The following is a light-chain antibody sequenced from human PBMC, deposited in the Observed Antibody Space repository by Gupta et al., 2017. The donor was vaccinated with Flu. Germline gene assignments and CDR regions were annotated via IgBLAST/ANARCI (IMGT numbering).Light chain of an antibody. V-gene: IGLV2-8*01. CDR3: SSYAGSNKWV. Sequence: TSSDVGGTKYVSWYPQDPGEAPKLMIFEVSERPSGVPDRFSGSKSGNTACLTVSGLQAEDEAQYYCSSYAGSNKWVFGGGTKLTVL. CDR2: EVS. J-gene: IGLJ3*02. CDR1: SSDVGGTKY.